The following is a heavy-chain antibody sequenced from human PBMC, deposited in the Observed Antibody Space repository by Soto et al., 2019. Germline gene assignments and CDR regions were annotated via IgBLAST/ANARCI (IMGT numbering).Heavy chain of an antibody. J-gene: IGHJ6*02. V-gene: IGHV3-7*05. CDR1: GFTFSTYW. D-gene: IGHD3-16*01. Sequence: EAQLVESGGGSVQPGGSLRLSCTAAGFTFSTYWMSWVRQAPGKGLEWVANINQEGSEKDYVDSVKGRFTISRDYAKNSLFLQMNSLRAEDTAVYYCARGGQRFRNPLWDNDYYGMDVWGQGTTVTVSS. CDR2: INQEGSEK. CDR3: ARGGQRFRNPLWDNDYYGMDV.